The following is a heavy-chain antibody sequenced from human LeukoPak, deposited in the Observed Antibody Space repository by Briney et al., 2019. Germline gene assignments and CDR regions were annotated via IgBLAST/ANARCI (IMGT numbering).Heavy chain of an antibody. V-gene: IGHV4-39*01. Sequence: SETLSLTCAVSGDSISTSSYYWGWIRQPPGKGLEWLGSIYYSGSTYYNPSLKSRVTISVDTSKNQFSLNLYSVTAADTAVFYCARSYYYDYRQIDYWGQGTLVTVSS. CDR3: ARSYYYDYRQIDY. J-gene: IGHJ4*02. CDR1: GDSISTSSYY. CDR2: IYYSGST. D-gene: IGHD3-22*01.